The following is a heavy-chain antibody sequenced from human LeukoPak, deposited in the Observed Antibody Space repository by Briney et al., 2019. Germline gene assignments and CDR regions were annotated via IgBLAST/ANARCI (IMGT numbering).Heavy chain of an antibody. CDR1: GYTFTSHD. D-gene: IGHD6-19*01. J-gene: IGHJ4*02. Sequence: ASVKVSCKASGYTFTSHDISWVRQATGQGLEWMGWMNPNSGNTGYAQKFQGRVTMTRNTSISTAYMELSSLRSEDTAVYYCVRGLKQWLVDYWGQGTLVTVSS. CDR3: VRGLKQWLVDY. CDR2: MNPNSGNT. V-gene: IGHV1-8*01.